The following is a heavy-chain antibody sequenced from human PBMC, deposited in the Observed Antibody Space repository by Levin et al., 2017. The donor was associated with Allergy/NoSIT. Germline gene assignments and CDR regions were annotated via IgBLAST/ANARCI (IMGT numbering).Heavy chain of an antibody. CDR1: GFTFSSYA. D-gene: IGHD6-19*01. CDR3: AKAPAGYLYSSGLAFDY. CDR2: ISGSGGST. Sequence: GGSLRLSCAASGFTFSSYAMSWVRQAPGKGLEWVSAISGSGGSTYYADSVKGRFTISRDNSKNTLYLQMNSLRAEDTAVYYCAKAPAGYLYSSGLAFDYWGQGTLVTVSS. V-gene: IGHV3-23*01. J-gene: IGHJ4*02.